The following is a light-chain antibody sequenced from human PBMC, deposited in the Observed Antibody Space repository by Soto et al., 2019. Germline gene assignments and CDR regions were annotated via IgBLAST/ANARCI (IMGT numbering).Light chain of an antibody. CDR2: DAS. V-gene: IGKV3-11*01. CDR1: QSVSSY. Sequence: EIVLTQSPATLSLSPGERATLSCRASQSVSSYLAWYQQKPGQAPRLLIYDASNRATGIPVRFSGSGSGTDFTLTISSLEPEDFAVYYCQQRSNWPPGFTFGPGTKVDI. CDR3: QQRSNWPPGFT. J-gene: IGKJ3*01.